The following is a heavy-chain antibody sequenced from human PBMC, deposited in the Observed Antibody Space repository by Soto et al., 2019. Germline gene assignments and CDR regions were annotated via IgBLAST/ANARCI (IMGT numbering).Heavy chain of an antibody. Sequence: PSETLSLTCTVSGGSISSYYWSWIRQPPGKGLEWIGYIYYSGSTNYNPSLKSRVTISVDTSKNQFSLKLSSVTAADTAVYYCARQSVTTPDWFDPWGQGTLVTVPS. V-gene: IGHV4-59*08. J-gene: IGHJ5*02. D-gene: IGHD4-17*01. CDR2: IYYSGST. CDR3: ARQSVTTPDWFDP. CDR1: GGSISSYY.